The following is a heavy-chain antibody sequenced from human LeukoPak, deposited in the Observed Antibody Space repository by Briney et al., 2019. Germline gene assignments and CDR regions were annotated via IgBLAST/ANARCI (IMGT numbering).Heavy chain of an antibody. CDR2: INHNRVT. CDR1: GYSISSGYY. V-gene: IGHV4-38-2*01. D-gene: IGHD3-22*01. Sequence: SETLSCTRAVSGYSISSGYYWAWIRQPPGKGLDWIGSINHNRVTYYNPSLKSRVIISVDTSKNQFSLKLSSVTAADTAVYYCARNYDSSGYHNLPLEYRGQGTLVTVSS. J-gene: IGHJ4*02. CDR3: ARNYDSSGYHNLPLEY.